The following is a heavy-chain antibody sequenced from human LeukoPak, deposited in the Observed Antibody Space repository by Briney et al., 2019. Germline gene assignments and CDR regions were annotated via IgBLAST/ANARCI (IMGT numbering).Heavy chain of an antibody. CDR3: AKDWNYYDTSVPFYYYYMEV. CDR1: GFTFSVYG. J-gene: IGHJ6*03. D-gene: IGHD3-22*01. V-gene: IGHV3-30*18. CDR2: VSYGGSDK. Sequence: TGGSLRLSCAASGFTFSVYGMNWVRQAPGKGLEWVAVVSYGGSDKYYSDSVEGRFSISRDNSKNTVYLQMSSLRAEDTAVYFCAKDWNYYDTSVPFYYYYMEVWGKGTTVTVSS.